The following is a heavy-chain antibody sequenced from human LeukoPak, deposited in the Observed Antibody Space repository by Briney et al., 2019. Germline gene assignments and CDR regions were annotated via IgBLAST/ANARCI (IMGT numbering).Heavy chain of an antibody. CDR2: VYSSGT. V-gene: IGHV4-61*08. J-gene: IGHJ6*02. CDR1: GDSVSNDDYY. Sequence: SETLSLTCTVSGDSVSNDDYYWNWLRQPPGKGLQWIGYVYSSGTNDDPSLRSRVTLSLDTSKNQFSLRLTSVTAADTAVYYCARVGGTNYYYYGMDVWGQGTTVTVSS. CDR3: ARVGGTNYYYYGMDV. D-gene: IGHD4-23*01.